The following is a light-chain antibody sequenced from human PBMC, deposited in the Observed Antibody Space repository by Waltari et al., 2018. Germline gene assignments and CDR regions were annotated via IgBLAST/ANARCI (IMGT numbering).Light chain of an antibody. CDR3: QQYNKWPPT. CDR2: GAS. CDR1: QSVNSD. J-gene: IGKJ4*01. V-gene: IGKV3-15*01. Sequence: EIVMTQSPATLALSPGEIATLSCRTSQSVNSDLTWYQQKPGQAPSLLIYGASTRATGVPLRFSGSGSGAEFTLTISSLQSEDLAIYHCQQYNKWPPTFGGGTKVEIK.